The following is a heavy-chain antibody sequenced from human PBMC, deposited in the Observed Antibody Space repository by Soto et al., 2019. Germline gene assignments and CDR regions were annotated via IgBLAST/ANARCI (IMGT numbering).Heavy chain of an antibody. CDR1: GFTFSNYA. CDR3: ARNYGHAFDI. Sequence: GGSLRLSCAASGFTFSNYAMSWVRQGPGKGLEWVSAISGNDGSTYYADSVKGRFTISRDNSKNTLYLQMNSLRAEDTAVYYCARNYGHAFDIWGQGTMVTVSS. D-gene: IGHD1-7*01. CDR2: ISGNDGST. J-gene: IGHJ3*02. V-gene: IGHV3-23*01.